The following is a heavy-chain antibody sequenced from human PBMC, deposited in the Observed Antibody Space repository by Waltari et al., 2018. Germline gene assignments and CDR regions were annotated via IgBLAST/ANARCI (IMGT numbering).Heavy chain of an antibody. CDR3: ATAFRSITMVRGVIMFDY. J-gene: IGHJ4*02. Sequence: QVQLVQSGAEVKKPGASVKVACKVSGYTLTELSLHWVRLARGKGLEWMGGFDPEDGETIYAQKFQGRVTMTEDTSTDTAYMELSSLRSEDTAVYYCATAFRSITMVRGVIMFDYWGQGTLVTVSS. CDR1: GYTLTELS. V-gene: IGHV1-24*01. D-gene: IGHD3-10*01. CDR2: FDPEDGET.